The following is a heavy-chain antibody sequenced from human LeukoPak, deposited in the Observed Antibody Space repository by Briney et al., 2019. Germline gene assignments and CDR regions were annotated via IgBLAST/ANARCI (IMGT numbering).Heavy chain of an antibody. CDR3: ARDHYDSSGYYRLWDYYYGMDV. Sequence: PGRSLRLSCAASGFTFSSYAMHWVRQAPGKGLEWVAVISYEGSNKYYADSVKGRFTISRDNSKNTLYLQMNSLRAEDTAVYYCARDHYDSSGYYRLWDYYYGMDVWGQGTTVTVSS. D-gene: IGHD3-22*01. V-gene: IGHV3-30*04. J-gene: IGHJ6*02. CDR1: GFTFSSYA. CDR2: ISYEGSNK.